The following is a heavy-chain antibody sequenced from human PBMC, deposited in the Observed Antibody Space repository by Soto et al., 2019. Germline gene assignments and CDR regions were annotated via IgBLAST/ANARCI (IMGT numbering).Heavy chain of an antibody. Sequence: PGGSLRLSCAASGFTFSSYGIHWVRQAPGKGLEWVAVIWYDGSNKYYADSVKGRFTISRDNSKNTLYLQMNSLRAEDTAVYYCARAHYDYSAPWTFDIWGQGTMVTVSS. CDR3: ARAHYDYSAPWTFDI. CDR2: IWYDGSNK. CDR1: GFTFSSYG. J-gene: IGHJ3*02. V-gene: IGHV3-33*01. D-gene: IGHD4-4*01.